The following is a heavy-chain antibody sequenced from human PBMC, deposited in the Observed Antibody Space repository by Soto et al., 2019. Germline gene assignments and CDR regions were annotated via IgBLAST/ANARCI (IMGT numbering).Heavy chain of an antibody. D-gene: IGHD2-15*01. V-gene: IGHV1-2*04. Sequence: ASVKVACKTSGGTFSSYAGSWVRQTHGQGLEWMGWINPNSGGTNYAQKFQGWVTMTRDTSISAAYMELSRLRSDDTAVYYCARGVGYYYYYYMDVWGKGTTVTVSS. CDR1: GGTFSSYA. CDR2: INPNSGGT. J-gene: IGHJ6*03. CDR3: ARGVGYYYYYYMDV.